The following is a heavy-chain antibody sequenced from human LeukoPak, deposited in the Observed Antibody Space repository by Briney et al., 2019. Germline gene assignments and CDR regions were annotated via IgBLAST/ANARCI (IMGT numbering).Heavy chain of an antibody. V-gene: IGHV4-39*01. CDR2: LYYDGRT. J-gene: IGHJ5*02. CDR3: ARRRGEWDVNWFDP. D-gene: IGHD1-26*01. CDR1: GDSVSSSNYY. Sequence: SETLSLTCTVFGDSVSSSNYYWAWFRQPPGKGLDWIGSLYYDGRTYYSPSLESRVTVSVDTSKNQFALKLTSVTAADTAVYYCARRRGEWDVNWFDPWGPGTLVTVSS.